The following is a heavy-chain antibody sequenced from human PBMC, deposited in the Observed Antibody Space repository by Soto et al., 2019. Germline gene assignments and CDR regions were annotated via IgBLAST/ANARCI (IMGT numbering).Heavy chain of an antibody. V-gene: IGHV3-30-3*01. D-gene: IGHD5-18*01. CDR2: ISYDGSNK. Sequence: QVQLVESGGGVVQPGRSLRLSCAASGFTFSSYAMHWVRQAPGKGLEWVAVISYDGSNKYYADSVKGRFTISRDNSKNTMYLQMNSMRAEDTAVYYCARDHLQLRYGMDVWGQGTTVTVSS. CDR1: GFTFSSYA. J-gene: IGHJ6*02. CDR3: ARDHLQLRYGMDV.